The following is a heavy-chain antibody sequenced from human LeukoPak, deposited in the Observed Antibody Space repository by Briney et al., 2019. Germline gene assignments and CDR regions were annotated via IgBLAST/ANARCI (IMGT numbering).Heavy chain of an antibody. D-gene: IGHD1-1*01. V-gene: IGHV3-30*18. J-gene: IGHJ4*02. CDR1: GFTFSSYG. CDR2: ISYDGSNK. CDR3: AKSRSGSANWALQIFDN. Sequence: GRSLRLSCAASGFTFSSYGMHWVRQAPGKGLEWVAVISYDGSNKYYADSVKGRFTISRDNSKNTLYLQMNSLRAEDTALYYCAKSRSGSANWALQIFDNWGQGTLVTVSS.